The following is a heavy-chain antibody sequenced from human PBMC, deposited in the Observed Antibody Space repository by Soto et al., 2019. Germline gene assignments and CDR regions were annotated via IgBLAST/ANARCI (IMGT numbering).Heavy chain of an antibody. CDR3: ARVSYHYVWGSSTGMDV. V-gene: IGHV4-59*01. Sequence: SETLSLTCTVSGGSISNYYWSWIRQPPGRGLEWIGHISYNGNTNYKPSLKSRVTISVDTSKNQFSLKMSSVTAADTAVYYCARVSYHYVWGSSTGMDVWGQGTTVTVSS. J-gene: IGHJ6*02. CDR2: ISYNGNT. CDR1: GGSISNYY. D-gene: IGHD3-16*01.